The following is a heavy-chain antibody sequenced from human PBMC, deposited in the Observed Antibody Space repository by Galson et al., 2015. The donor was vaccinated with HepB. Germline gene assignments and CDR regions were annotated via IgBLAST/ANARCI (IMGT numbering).Heavy chain of an antibody. CDR2: ISDDGSST. Sequence: SLRLSCAASGFTFSNYWMHWVRQAPGKGLVWVSRISDDGSSTSYADSVKGRFTISRDNAKNSLYLQMNSLRAEDTAVYYCAREGSSYGLGGYYYYGMDVWGQGTTVTVSS. V-gene: IGHV3-74*01. CDR3: AREGSSYGLGGYYYYGMDV. D-gene: IGHD5-18*01. J-gene: IGHJ6*02. CDR1: GFTFSNYW.